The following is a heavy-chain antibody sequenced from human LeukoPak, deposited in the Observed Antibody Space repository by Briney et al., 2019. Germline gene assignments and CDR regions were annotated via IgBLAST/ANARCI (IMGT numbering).Heavy chain of an antibody. CDR1: GFTFSSYS. CDR2: ISRSSSYI. CDR3: ARDKGDSGPELGY. Sequence: PGGSLRLSCAASGFTFSSYSMNWVRQAPGKGLEWVSSISRSSSYIFYTDSVKGRFTISRDNAKNSLYLQMNSLRAEDTAVYYCARDKGDSGPELGYWGQGTLVTVSS. D-gene: IGHD2-21*02. J-gene: IGHJ4*02. V-gene: IGHV3-21*01.